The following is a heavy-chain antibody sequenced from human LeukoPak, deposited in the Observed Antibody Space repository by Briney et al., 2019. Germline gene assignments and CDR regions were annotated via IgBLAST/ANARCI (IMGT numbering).Heavy chain of an antibody. CDR2: IRSKAYGGTT. V-gene: IGHV3-49*04. CDR1: GFTFGDYA. Sequence: GGSLRLSCTASGFTFGDYAMSWVRQAPGRGLEWVGFIRSKAYGGTTEYAASVKGRFAISRDDSKSIAYLQMNSLKTEDTAVYYCTRDGPTQLLWFGELLGVGENSPDYWGQGTLVTVSS. CDR3: TRDGPTQLLWFGELLGVGENSPDY. J-gene: IGHJ4*02. D-gene: IGHD3-10*01.